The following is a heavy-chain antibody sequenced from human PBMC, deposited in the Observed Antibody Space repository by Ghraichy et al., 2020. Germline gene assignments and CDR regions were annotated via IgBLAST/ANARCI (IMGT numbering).Heavy chain of an antibody. CDR2: INHSGST. Sequence: GSLRLSCAVYGGSFSGYYWSWIRQPPGKGLEWIGEINHSGSTNYNPSLKSRVTISVDTSKNQFSLKLSSVTAADTAVYYCARGGYDFWSGYYPPDYWGQGTLVTVSS. CDR1: GGSFSGYY. J-gene: IGHJ4*02. V-gene: IGHV4-34*01. D-gene: IGHD3-3*01. CDR3: ARGGYDFWSGYYPPDY.